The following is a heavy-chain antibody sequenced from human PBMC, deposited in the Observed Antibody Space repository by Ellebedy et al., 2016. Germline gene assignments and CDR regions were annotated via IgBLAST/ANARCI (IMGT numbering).Heavy chain of an antibody. V-gene: IGHV1-69*04. J-gene: IGHJ6*03. D-gene: IGHD4-23*01. CDR2: IIPILGIA. Sequence: SVKVSCXASGGTFSSYAISWVRQAPGQGLEWMGRIIPILGIANYAQKFQGRVTITRDTSASTAYMELSSLRSEDMAVYYCARDLRWAYMDVWGKGTTVTVSS. CDR1: GGTFSSYA. CDR3: ARDLRWAYMDV.